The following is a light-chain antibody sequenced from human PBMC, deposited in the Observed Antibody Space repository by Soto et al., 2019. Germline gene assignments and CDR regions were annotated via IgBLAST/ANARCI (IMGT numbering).Light chain of an antibody. J-gene: IGLJ2*01. CDR1: SSDVGNYNY. CDR2: MVS. CDR3: SSYTDTGHVV. V-gene: IGLV2-14*01. Sequence: QSALTQPASVSGSPGQSITISCTGTSSDVGNYNYVSWYQQYPGRVPKLLIYMVSNRPSGVSNRFSGSKSGNTASLTISGLQTEDEADYYCSSYTDTGHVVFGRGTKVTVL.